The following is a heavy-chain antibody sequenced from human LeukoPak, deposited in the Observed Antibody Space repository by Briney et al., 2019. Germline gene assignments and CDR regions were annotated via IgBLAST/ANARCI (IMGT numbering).Heavy chain of an antibody. D-gene: IGHD2-21*01. V-gene: IGHV3-7*01. CDR1: GFTFSTYW. Sequence: GGSLRLSCAASGFTFSTYWMAWVHQAPGKGLEWVANINPGGGGKYYVDSVKGRFTISRDDAKTSLYLQMDNLRVEDTAVYSCARWGLAYTTDYWGQGTLVTVPS. CDR3: ARWGLAYTTDY. CDR2: INPGGGGK. J-gene: IGHJ4*02.